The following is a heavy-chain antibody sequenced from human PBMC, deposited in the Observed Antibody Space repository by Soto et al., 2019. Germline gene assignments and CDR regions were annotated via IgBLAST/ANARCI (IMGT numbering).Heavy chain of an antibody. CDR2: IYHSGNS. D-gene: IGHD3-3*01. Sequence: SETLSLTCTVSGGSISSGDYYWSWIRQPPGRGLEWIGNIYHSGNSYYSPSLESRVTISVDTSKNQFSLKLTSVTAADTAVYYCARCYDFWSGADAYGMDVWGQGTTVTVSS. CDR1: GGSISSGDYY. CDR3: ARCYDFWSGADAYGMDV. J-gene: IGHJ6*02. V-gene: IGHV4-30-4*01.